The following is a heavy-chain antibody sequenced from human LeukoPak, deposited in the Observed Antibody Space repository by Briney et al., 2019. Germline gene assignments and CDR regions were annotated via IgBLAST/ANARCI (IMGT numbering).Heavy chain of an antibody. Sequence: GGSLRLSCAASGFTFSSYTMSWVRQAPGKGLEWVSTIATSDGNTYYADSVKGRFTVSRDNSKNTLFLQMNSLRAEDTAVYYCAKDGGLWVSAHWGDSWGRGTLVTVSS. CDR1: GFTFSSYT. V-gene: IGHV3-23*01. J-gene: IGHJ4*02. D-gene: IGHD7-27*01. CDR2: IATSDGNT. CDR3: AKDGGLWVSAHWGDS.